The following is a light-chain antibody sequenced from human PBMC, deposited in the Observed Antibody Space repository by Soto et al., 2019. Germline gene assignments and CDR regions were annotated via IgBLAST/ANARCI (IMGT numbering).Light chain of an antibody. CDR3: QQYGSSPRT. J-gene: IGKJ1*01. CDR1: QSVSSSD. Sequence: EIVLTQSPGTLSLSPRERATLSCRASQSVSSSDLAWYQQKPGQAPRLLIYGASSRATGIPDRFSGSGSGTEFTLTITRLETEDFAVYYCQQYGSSPRTFGQGTKVEIK. V-gene: IGKV3-20*01. CDR2: GAS.